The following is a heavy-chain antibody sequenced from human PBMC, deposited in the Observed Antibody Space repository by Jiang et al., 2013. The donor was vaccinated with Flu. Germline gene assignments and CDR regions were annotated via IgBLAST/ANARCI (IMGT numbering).Heavy chain of an antibody. D-gene: IGHD2-21*01. J-gene: IGHJ6*02. CDR3: ARGRRDYYAMDV. Sequence: PSRGLEWLGRTYYRSKSYNEYAVSVKSRITINPDTSKNQFSLQLNSVTPEDTAVYYCARGRRDYYAMDVWGQGTTVTVSS. V-gene: IGHV6-1*01. CDR2: TYYRSKSYN.